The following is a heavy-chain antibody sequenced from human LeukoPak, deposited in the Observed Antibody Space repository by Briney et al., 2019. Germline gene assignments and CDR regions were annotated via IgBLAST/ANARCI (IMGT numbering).Heavy chain of an antibody. D-gene: IGHD6-19*01. Sequence: GASVKVSCKASGYTFTSYDINWVRQATGQGLEWMGWMNPNSGNTGYAQKFQGRVTMTRNTSISTAYMELSSLRSEDTAVYYCARGRGYSSGWYDWYFDLWGRGTLVTVSS. V-gene: IGHV1-8*01. CDR2: MNPNSGNT. CDR3: ARGRGYSSGWYDWYFDL. J-gene: IGHJ2*01. CDR1: GYTFTSYD.